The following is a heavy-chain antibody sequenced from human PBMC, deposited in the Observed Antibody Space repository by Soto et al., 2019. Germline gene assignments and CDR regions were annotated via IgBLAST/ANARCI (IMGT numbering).Heavy chain of an antibody. CDR2: IRTKANRYAT. V-gene: IGHV3-73*01. CDR1: GFTFSGST. J-gene: IGHJ4*02. D-gene: IGHD3-16*01. Sequence: GGSLRLSCAASGFTFSGSTMHWVRQASGKGLEWVGHIRTKANRYATVYAESVKGRFTISRDDSKNTAYLQVNSLKTEDTAVYYCTRQNADFFEYWGQGALVTVS. CDR3: TRQNADFFEY.